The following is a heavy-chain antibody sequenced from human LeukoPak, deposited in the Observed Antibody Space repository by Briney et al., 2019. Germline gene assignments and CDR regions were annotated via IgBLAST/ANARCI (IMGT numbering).Heavy chain of an antibody. J-gene: IGHJ6*03. CDR2: IYYSGST. V-gene: IGHV4-59*12. CDR1: GGSISSYY. D-gene: IGHD3-10*01. CDR3: AREALLWFGELPVYMDV. Sequence: SETLSLTCTVSGGSISSYYWSWIRQPPGKGLEWIGYIYYSGSTNYNPSLKSRVTISVDKSKNQFSLKLSSVTAADTAVYYCAREALLWFGELPVYMDVWGKGTTVTVSS.